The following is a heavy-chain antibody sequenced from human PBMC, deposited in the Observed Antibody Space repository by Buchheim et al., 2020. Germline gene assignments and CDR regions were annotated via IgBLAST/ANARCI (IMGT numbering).Heavy chain of an antibody. J-gene: IGHJ6*02. Sequence: QVQLVESGGGVVQPGRSLRLSCAASGFTFSSYGMHWVRQAPGKGLEWVAVISYDGSNKYYADSVKGRFTISRDNSKNTLYLQMNSLRAEDTAVYYCAKPAVGYCSSTSCYVHYYYYGMDVWGQGTT. CDR2: ISYDGSNK. D-gene: IGHD2-2*01. CDR1: GFTFSSYG. CDR3: AKPAVGYCSSTSCYVHYYYYGMDV. V-gene: IGHV3-30*18.